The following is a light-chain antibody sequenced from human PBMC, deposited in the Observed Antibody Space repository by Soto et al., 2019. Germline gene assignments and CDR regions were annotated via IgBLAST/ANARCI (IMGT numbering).Light chain of an antibody. CDR1: QSVSSSF. CDR2: GAS. V-gene: IGKV3-20*01. Sequence: EIVLTQSPGTLSLSPGERATLSCRASQSVSSSFLAWYQQKAGQAPKVLIYGASSRATGIPDRFSGSGSGTDFTLTISRLEPEDFAVYCCHQYDSSPLTFGQGTRVEIK. J-gene: IGKJ1*01. CDR3: HQYDSSPLT.